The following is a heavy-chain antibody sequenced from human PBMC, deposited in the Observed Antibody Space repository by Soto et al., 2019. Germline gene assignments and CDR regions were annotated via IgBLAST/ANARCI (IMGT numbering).Heavy chain of an antibody. Sequence: EVQLLESGGDLVQPGGSLRLSCAPSGFTVTSYAMSWVRQAPGKGLEWVSTISGRGGNKWYADSVKGRFTISRGSSKNTLYLQMNSRRAEDTAVYYCAKAVRLHAPYFYYMDVWGKGTTVTVSS. J-gene: IGHJ6*03. CDR2: ISGRGGNK. V-gene: IGHV3-23*01. D-gene: IGHD6-25*01. CDR1: GFTVTSYA. CDR3: AKAVRLHAPYFYYMDV.